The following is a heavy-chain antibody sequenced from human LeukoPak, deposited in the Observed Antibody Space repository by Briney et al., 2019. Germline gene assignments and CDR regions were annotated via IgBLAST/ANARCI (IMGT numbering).Heavy chain of an antibody. CDR3: GRHEGSSSWYNY. Sequence: PSETLSLTCTVSGVSISSYYWSWIRQPPGKGLEWIGYIYYSGSTRHNPSLKSRVTISVATSKNQFSLKVTSVTAADTAVYYCGRHEGSSSWYNYWGQGTLVTVSS. CDR2: IYYSGST. J-gene: IGHJ4*02. D-gene: IGHD6-13*01. CDR1: GVSISSYY. V-gene: IGHV4-59*08.